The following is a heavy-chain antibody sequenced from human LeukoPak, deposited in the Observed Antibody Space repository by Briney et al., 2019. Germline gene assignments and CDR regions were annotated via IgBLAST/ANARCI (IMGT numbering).Heavy chain of an antibody. V-gene: IGHV4-59*11. Sequence: SETLSLTCTVSGVSISSHYWTWIRQPPGKGLEWTGYLSDSGNTNYNPSLKGRVTISVDTSKNQVSLKLTSVTAADTAVYYCTRGLYWFDPWGPRTLVTVSS. CDR2: LSDSGNT. J-gene: IGHJ5*02. CDR1: GVSISSHY. CDR3: TRGLYWFDP.